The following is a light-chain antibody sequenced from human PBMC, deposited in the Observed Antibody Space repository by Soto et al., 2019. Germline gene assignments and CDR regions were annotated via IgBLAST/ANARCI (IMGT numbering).Light chain of an antibody. CDR1: QRVGSN. CDR2: GAS. V-gene: IGKV3-15*01. J-gene: IGKJ1*01. CDR3: LQYDTWWT. Sequence: EIVMTQSPATLSVSPGERATLSCRASQRVGSNLAWYQQKPGQAPMLLIYGASTRATGIPARFSGSGYGTECTLTFSSLQSEDFARYYCLQYDTWWTFGQGTKVEIK.